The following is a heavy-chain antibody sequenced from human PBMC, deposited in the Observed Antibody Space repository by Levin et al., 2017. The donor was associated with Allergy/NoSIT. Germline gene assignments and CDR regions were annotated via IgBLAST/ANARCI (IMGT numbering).Heavy chain of an antibody. V-gene: IGHV1-69*13. CDR2: IIPIFGTA. CDR1: GGTFSSYA. J-gene: IGHJ6*02. CDR3: ARDLYYYDSSGYYYVDYYYYGMDV. Sequence: GASVKVSCKASGGTFSSYAISWVRQAPGQGLEWMGGIIPIFGTANYAQKFQGRVTITADESTSTAYMELSSLRSEDTAVYYCARDLYYYDSSGYYYVDYYYYGMDVWGQGTTVTVSS. D-gene: IGHD3-22*01.